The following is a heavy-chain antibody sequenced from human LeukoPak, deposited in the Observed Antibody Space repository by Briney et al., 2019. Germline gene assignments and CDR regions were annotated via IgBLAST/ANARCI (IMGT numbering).Heavy chain of an antibody. Sequence: SETLSLTCAVYGGSFSGYYWSWTRQPPGKGLEWSGEINHSGSTNYNPSLKSRVTISVDTSKNQFSLKLSSVTAADTAVYYCARGRPYDYGGNRHMDVWGKGTTVTVSS. CDR2: INHSGST. CDR1: GGSFSGYY. V-gene: IGHV4-34*01. J-gene: IGHJ6*03. D-gene: IGHD4-23*01. CDR3: ARGRPYDYGGNRHMDV.